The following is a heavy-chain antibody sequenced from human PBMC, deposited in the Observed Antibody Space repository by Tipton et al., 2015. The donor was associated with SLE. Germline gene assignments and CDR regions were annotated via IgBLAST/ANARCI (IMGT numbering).Heavy chain of an antibody. D-gene: IGHD3-3*01. Sequence: VKPSETLSLTCTVSGGSISSHYWSWIRQPPGKGLEWIGYIYYSGSTNYNPSLKGRVTISVDTSKNQFSLKLSSVTAADTAVYYCATYITIFGVVTDAFDIWGQGTMVTVSS. CDR3: ATYITIFGVVTDAFDI. CDR1: GGSISSHY. CDR2: IYYSGST. V-gene: IGHV4-59*11. J-gene: IGHJ3*02.